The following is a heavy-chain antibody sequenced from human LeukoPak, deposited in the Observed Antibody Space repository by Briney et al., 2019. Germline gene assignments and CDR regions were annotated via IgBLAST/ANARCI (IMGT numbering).Heavy chain of an antibody. D-gene: IGHD3-16*02. CDR1: GFSISLYS. CDR3: ASWFGGVIDSGY. CDR2: ISSSSSDI. J-gene: IGHJ4*02. V-gene: IGHV3-21*01. Sequence: PGGSLRLSCTSSGFSISLYSMNWVRQAPGKGLEWVSCISSSSSDIYYADSVKGRFTISRDNAKNSLYLQMNSLRAKDTAVYYCASWFGGVIDSGYWGQGTLVTVSS.